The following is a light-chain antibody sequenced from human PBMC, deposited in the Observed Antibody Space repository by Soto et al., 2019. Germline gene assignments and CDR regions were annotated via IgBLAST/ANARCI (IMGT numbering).Light chain of an antibody. J-gene: IGLJ3*02. CDR1: TNDVGDYNY. CDR3: CAFTSAGTWV. Sequence: QSALTQPASVSGSPGQSITISCTGTTNDVGDYNYVAWYQQHSGKVPRLMIYEVSNRPPGVSYRFSGSKSGNMASLTISGLQAEDEADYYCCAFTSAGTWVFGGGTKLTVL. CDR2: EVS. V-gene: IGLV2-14*01.